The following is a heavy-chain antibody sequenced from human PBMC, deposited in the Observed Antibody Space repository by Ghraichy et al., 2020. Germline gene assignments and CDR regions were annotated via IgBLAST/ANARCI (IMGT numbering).Heavy chain of an antibody. V-gene: IGHV3-9*01. D-gene: IGHD5-24*01. Sequence: GGSLRLSCAASGFTFDDYAMHWVRQAPGKGLEWVSGISWNSGSIGYADSVKGRFTISRDNAKNPLYLQMNSLRAEDTALYYCAKGKLSDLRHMAPWDYWGQGTLVTVSS. CDR2: ISWNSGSI. J-gene: IGHJ4*02. CDR3: AKGKLSDLRHMAPWDY. CDR1: GFTFDDYA.